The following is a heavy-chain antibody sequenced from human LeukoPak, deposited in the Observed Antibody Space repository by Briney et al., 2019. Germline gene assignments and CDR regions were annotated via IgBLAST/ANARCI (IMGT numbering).Heavy chain of an antibody. Sequence: ASVKVSCKASGYTFTSYGISWVRQAPGQGLEWMGWISAYNGNTNYAQKFQGRVTMTTDTSTSTAYMELRSLRSDDTAVYYCARGISGSTGSYYYYYMDVWGKRTTVTISS. V-gene: IGHV1-18*01. CDR1: GYTFTSYG. D-gene: IGHD1-26*01. CDR3: ARGISGSTGSYYYYYMDV. CDR2: ISAYNGNT. J-gene: IGHJ6*03.